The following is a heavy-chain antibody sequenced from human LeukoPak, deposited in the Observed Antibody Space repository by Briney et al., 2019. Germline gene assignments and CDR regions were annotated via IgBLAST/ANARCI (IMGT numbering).Heavy chain of an antibody. J-gene: IGHJ4*02. CDR2: IYPGDSDT. Sequence: GESLKISCKGIGYSFTSYWIGWVRQMPGKGLEWMGIIYPGDSDTRYSPSFQGQVTISADKSISTAYLQWSSLKASDTAMYYCARQRQGVGMDIAAAGTFDYWGQGTLVTVSS. CDR3: ARQRQGVGMDIAAAGTFDY. CDR1: GYSFTSYW. D-gene: IGHD6-13*01. V-gene: IGHV5-51*01.